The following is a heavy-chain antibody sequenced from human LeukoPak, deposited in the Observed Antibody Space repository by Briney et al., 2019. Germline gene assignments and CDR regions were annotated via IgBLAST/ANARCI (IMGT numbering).Heavy chain of an antibody. J-gene: IGHJ3*02. CDR1: GGSISSSNW. V-gene: IGHV4-4*02. CDR3: TRVKGYYDSSGYYKAHAFDI. D-gene: IGHD3-22*01. CDR2: IYHSGST. Sequence: SETLSLTCAVSGGSISSSNWWSWVRQPPGKGLEWIGEIYHSGSTNYNPSLKSRVTISVDTSKNQFSLKLSSVTAADTAVYYCTRVKGYYDSSGYYKAHAFDIWGQGTMVTVSS.